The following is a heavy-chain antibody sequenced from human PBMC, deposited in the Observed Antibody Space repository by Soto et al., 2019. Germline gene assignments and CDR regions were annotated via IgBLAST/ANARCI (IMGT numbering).Heavy chain of an antibody. V-gene: IGHV4-61*01. Sequence: QVQLQESGPGLVKPSETLSLTCTVSGGSVSSGSYYWSWIRQPPGKGLEWIGYIYYSGSTNYNPSLKSRVTISVDTSKIQFSLKLSSVSAADTAVYYCERDDGSGSSPGWFDPWGPGTLVTVAS. J-gene: IGHJ5*02. CDR1: GGSVSSGSYY. CDR2: IYYSGST. D-gene: IGHD3-10*01. CDR3: ERDDGSGSSPGWFDP.